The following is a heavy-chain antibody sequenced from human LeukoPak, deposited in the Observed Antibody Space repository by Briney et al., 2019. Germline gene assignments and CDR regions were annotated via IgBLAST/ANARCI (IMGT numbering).Heavy chain of an antibody. Sequence: SETLSLTCAVYGGSFSGYYWSWIRQPPGKGLEWIGEINHSGSTNYNPSLKSRVTISVDTSKNQFSLKLSSVTAADTAVYYCARPPGNGYNPEDWYFDLWGRGTLVTVSS. CDR3: ARPPGNGYNPEDWYFDL. V-gene: IGHV4-34*01. D-gene: IGHD5-24*01. CDR1: GGSFSGYY. J-gene: IGHJ2*01. CDR2: INHSGST.